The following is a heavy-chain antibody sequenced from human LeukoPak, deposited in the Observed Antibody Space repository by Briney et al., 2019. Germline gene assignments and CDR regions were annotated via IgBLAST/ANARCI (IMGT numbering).Heavy chain of an antibody. CDR2: IIPILGIA. V-gene: IGHV1-69*04. CDR3: AREVGGAPIDY. D-gene: IGHD1-26*01. Sequence: ASVKVSCKASGGTFSSYAISWVRQAPGQGLEWMGRIIPILGIANYAQKFQGRVTITADKSTSTAYMELRSLRSDDTAVYYCAREVGGAPIDYWGQGTLVTVSS. CDR1: GGTFSSYA. J-gene: IGHJ4*02.